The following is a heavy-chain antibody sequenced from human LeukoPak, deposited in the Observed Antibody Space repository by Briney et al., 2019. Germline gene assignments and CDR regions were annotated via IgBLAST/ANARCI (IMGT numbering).Heavy chain of an antibody. CDR2: IIPILGIA. V-gene: IGHV1-69*04. J-gene: IGHJ6*02. Sequence: GASVKVSCRASGGTFSSYAISWVRQALGQRLERMGRIIPILGIANYAQKFQGRVTITADKSTSTAYMELSSLRSEDTAVYYCARLVGDADGVPDYYGMDVWGQGTTVTVSS. CDR1: GGTFSSYA. CDR3: ARLVGDADGVPDYYGMDV. D-gene: IGHD1-26*01.